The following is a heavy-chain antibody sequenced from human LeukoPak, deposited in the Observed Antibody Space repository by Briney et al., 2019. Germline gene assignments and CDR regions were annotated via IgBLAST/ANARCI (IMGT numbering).Heavy chain of an antibody. CDR1: GYTFTSYG. Sequence: ASVKVSCKASGYTFTSYGISWVRQAPGQGLEWMGWISAYNGNTNYAQKLQGRVTMTTDTSTSTAYMELRSLRSDDTAVYYCARDLGGYCSSTSCINWFDPWGQGTLVTVSS. CDR2: ISAYNGNT. J-gene: IGHJ5*02. CDR3: ARDLGGYCSSTSCINWFDP. D-gene: IGHD2-2*01. V-gene: IGHV1-18*01.